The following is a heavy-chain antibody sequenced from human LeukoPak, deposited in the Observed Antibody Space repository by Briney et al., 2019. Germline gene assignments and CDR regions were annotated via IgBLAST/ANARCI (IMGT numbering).Heavy chain of an antibody. CDR2: IIPMNAAA. CDR3: ARGGDTAMRWYFAY. J-gene: IGHJ4*02. D-gene: IGHD5-18*01. CDR1: GGTFSNYA. V-gene: IGHV1-69*13. Sequence: SVKVSCKASGGTFSNYALVWVRQAPGQGLGWMGGIIPMNAAAHYAQNFQGRVTITADESTTTAYMEIRSLRSDDTAVYYCARGGDTAMRWYFAYWGQGSLVTVSS.